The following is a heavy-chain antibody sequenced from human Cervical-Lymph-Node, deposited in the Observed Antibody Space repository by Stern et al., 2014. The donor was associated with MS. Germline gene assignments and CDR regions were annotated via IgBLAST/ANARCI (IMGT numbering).Heavy chain of an antibody. V-gene: IGHV3-53*01. D-gene: IGHD1-1*01. J-gene: IGHJ4*02. Sequence: EVQLVESGGGVIKPGGSLRLSCTASGFTVSRDYMTWVRQAPGTGLEWVALRTDVRSTFYTDSVKGRLTIARDDSKNTVYLHMTSLRAEDTAMYYCARDTSSPERSDWWGQGTLVTVSS. CDR1: GFTVSRDY. CDR3: ARDTSSPERSDW. CDR2: RTDVRST.